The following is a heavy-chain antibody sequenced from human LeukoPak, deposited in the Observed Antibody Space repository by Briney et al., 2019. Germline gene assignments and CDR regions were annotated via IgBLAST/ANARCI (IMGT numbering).Heavy chain of an antibody. CDR2: ISYDGSNK. Sequence: GGSLRLSCAASGFTFSSYGMHWVRQAPGKGLEWVAVISYDGSNKYYADSVKGRFTISRDNSKNTLYLQMNSLRAEDTAVYYCAKEIVVGIFDYWGQGTLVTVSS. CDR1: GFTFSSYG. D-gene: IGHD2-15*01. V-gene: IGHV3-30*18. J-gene: IGHJ4*02. CDR3: AKEIVVGIFDY.